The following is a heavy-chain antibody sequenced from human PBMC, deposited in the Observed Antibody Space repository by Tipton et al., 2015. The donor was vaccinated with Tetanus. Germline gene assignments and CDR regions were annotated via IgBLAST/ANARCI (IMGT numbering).Heavy chain of an antibody. J-gene: IGHJ5*02. CDR2: VFHSGST. V-gene: IGHV4-59*12. Sequence: TLSLTCTVSGDSMTKYYWSWIRQPPGSCLEWISYVFHSGSTNYNPSLKSRVTISMDTSKNQISLKLNSVTAADSAVYYCARGRQRLVPAGFDLWGQGTLVTVSS. CDR1: GDSMTKYY. CDR3: ARGRQRLVPAGFDL. D-gene: IGHD6-13*01.